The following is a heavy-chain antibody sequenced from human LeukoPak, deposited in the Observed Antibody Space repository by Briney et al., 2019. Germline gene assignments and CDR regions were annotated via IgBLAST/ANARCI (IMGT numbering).Heavy chain of an antibody. V-gene: IGHV1-69*13. Sequence: ASVKVSCKASGYTFTGYYMHWVRQAPGQGLEWMGGIIPIFGTANYAQKFQGRVTITADESTSTAYMELSSLRSEDTAVYYCARDYDSSGYYYDWYFDLWGRGTLVTVSS. J-gene: IGHJ2*01. CDR3: ARDYDSSGYYYDWYFDL. CDR1: GYTFTGYY. CDR2: IIPIFGTA. D-gene: IGHD3-22*01.